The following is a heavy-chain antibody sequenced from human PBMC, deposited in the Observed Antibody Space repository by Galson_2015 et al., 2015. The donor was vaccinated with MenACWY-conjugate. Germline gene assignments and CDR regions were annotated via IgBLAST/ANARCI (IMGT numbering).Heavy chain of an antibody. D-gene: IGHD1-1*01. CDR1: GFTFNNYW. V-gene: IGHV3-74*01. CDR2: IKADGGFS. J-gene: IGHJ4*02. CDR3: ARDNNWSSDS. Sequence: SLRLSCAASGFTFNNYWMHWVRQPPGKGLEWISYIKADGGFSNYADSVKGRFTISTDNAKNMVYLQMDGLGDEDTAVYFCARDNNWSSDSWGQGTLVTVSS.